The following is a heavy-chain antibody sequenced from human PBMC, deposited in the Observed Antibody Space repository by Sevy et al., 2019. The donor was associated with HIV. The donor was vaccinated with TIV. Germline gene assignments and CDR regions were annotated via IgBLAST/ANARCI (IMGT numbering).Heavy chain of an antibody. CDR2: INESGIT. CDR3: ARSPPVVVVPGAPSWFDP. D-gene: IGHD2-2*01. Sequence: SETLSLTCTVHYGSFSGYYWNWIRQVPGKGLEWIGEINESGITYYNPSLESRVTISVDTSKKQFSLKLNSVTAVDSAVYFCARSPPVVVVPGAPSWFDPWGQGTLVTVSS. J-gene: IGHJ5*02. V-gene: IGHV4-34*01. CDR1: YGSFSGYY.